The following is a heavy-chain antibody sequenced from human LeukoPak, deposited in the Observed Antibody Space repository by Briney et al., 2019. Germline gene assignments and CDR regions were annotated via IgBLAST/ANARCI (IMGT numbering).Heavy chain of an antibody. J-gene: IGHJ4*02. V-gene: IGHV4-59*01. CDR2: IYYTGRT. CDR1: GGSISSYY. CDR3: ARDRPGGSSLDY. Sequence: KTSETLSLTCTVSGGSISSYYWSWIRQPPGKGLEWIGYIYYTGRTDYNPSLKSRVTIPVDASNNQFSLKLSSVTAADTAVYYCARDRPGGSSLDYWGQGTLVTVSS. D-gene: IGHD6-13*01.